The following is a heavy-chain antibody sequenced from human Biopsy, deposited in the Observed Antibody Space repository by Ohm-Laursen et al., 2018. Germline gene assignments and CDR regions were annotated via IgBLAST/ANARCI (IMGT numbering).Heavy chain of an antibody. CDR2: IHWNSGVI. D-gene: IGHD6-19*01. J-gene: IGHJ3*01. CDR3: ARAYSNGFYRDAFDL. V-gene: IGHV3-9*01. CDR1: GFPFDDYA. Sequence: RSLRLSCTASGFPFDDYAMHWVRQVPGKGLEWVAGIHWNSGVIDYVDSVKGRFTISRDNAKNSLYLQLNSLRTEDTAFYYCARAYSNGFYRDAFDLWGQGTVVSVS.